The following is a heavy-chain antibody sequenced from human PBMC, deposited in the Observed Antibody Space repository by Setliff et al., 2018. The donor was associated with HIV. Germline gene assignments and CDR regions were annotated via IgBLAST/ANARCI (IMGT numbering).Heavy chain of an antibody. V-gene: IGHV5-51*01. CDR3: VRYIGAAAGYIDH. CDR2: IYPGDSDS. J-gene: IGHJ4*02. Sequence: GESLKISCHLAGYSFVDFWIGWVRQMPGKGLEWVGFIYPGDSDSRYSPSFRGQVTISADKSTTTAYLDWASLKASDTAMYYCVRYIGAAAGYIDHWGQGTLVTVSS. CDR1: GYSFVDFW. D-gene: IGHD6-25*01.